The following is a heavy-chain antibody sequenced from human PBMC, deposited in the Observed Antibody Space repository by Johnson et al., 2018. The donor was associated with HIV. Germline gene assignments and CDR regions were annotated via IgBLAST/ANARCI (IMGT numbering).Heavy chain of an antibody. CDR3: AREGRLGSYLGGVALDI. CDR1: GFTFSNYA. Sequence: QLVESGGGVVQPGGSLRLSCAASGFTFSNYAMYWVRQAPGKGLEWVAVISFDGNLKKYADSVKGRFTISRDNSKNTLYLQMNSLRAEDTAVYYCAREGRLGSYLGGVALDIWGQGTRVTVSS. J-gene: IGHJ3*02. CDR2: ISFDGNLK. V-gene: IGHV3-30*04. D-gene: IGHD1-26*01.